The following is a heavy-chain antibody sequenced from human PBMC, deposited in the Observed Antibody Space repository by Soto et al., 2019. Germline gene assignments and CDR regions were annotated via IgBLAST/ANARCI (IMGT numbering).Heavy chain of an antibody. Sequence: QVQLVESGGGVVQPGRSLRLSCAASGFTFSSYGMHWVRQAPGKGLEWVAVIWYDGSNKYYADSVKGRFTISRDNSKNTLYLHMNSVRADDTAVYYCARDGSSNHDYYYGMDVWGQGTTVTVSS. CDR1: GFTFSSYG. V-gene: IGHV3-33*01. CDR2: IWYDGSNK. J-gene: IGHJ6*02. D-gene: IGHD6-13*01. CDR3: ARDGSSNHDYYYGMDV.